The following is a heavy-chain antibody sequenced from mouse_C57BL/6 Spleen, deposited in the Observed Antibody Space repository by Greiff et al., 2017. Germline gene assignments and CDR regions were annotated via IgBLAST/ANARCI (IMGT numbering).Heavy chain of an antibody. V-gene: IGHV1-7*01. CDR3: ALKYYGSSSFDY. J-gene: IGHJ2*01. D-gene: IGHD1-1*01. CDR1: GYTFTSYW. CDR2: INPSSGYT. Sequence: QVQLQQSGAELAKPGASVKLSCKASGYTFTSYWMHWVQQRPGQGLEWIGYINPSSGYTKYNQKFKDKATLTADKSSSTAYMQLSSLTYEDSAIYYCALKYYGSSSFDYWGQGTTLTVSA.